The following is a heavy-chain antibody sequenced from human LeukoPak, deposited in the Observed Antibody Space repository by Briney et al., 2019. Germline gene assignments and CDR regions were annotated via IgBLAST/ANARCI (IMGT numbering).Heavy chain of an antibody. J-gene: IGHJ4*02. V-gene: IGHV3-30*04. CDR2: ISYDGSNK. CDR1: GFTFSSYA. D-gene: IGHD6-19*01. Sequence: GGSLRLSCAASGFTFSSYAMHWVRQAPGKGLEWVAVISYDGSNKYYADSVKGRFTISRDNSKNTLYLQMNSLRAEGTAVYYCAREGVAVAGTFDYWGQGTLVTVSS. CDR3: AREGVAVAGTFDY.